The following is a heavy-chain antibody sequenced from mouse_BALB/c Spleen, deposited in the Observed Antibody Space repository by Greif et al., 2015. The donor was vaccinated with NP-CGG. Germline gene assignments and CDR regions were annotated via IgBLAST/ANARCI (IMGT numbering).Heavy chain of an antibody. CDR2: IYPGSGNT. V-gene: IGHV1-84*02. CDR1: GYTLTDYY. J-gene: IGHJ4*01. CDR3: ARRTGTEAMDY. D-gene: IGHD4-1*01. Sequence: VLLQQSGPELVKPGASVKISCKASGYTLTDYYINWVKQKPGQGLEWIGWIYPGSGNTKYNEKFKGKATLTVDTSSSTAYMQLSSLTSEDTAVYFCARRTGTEAMDYWGQGTSVTVSS.